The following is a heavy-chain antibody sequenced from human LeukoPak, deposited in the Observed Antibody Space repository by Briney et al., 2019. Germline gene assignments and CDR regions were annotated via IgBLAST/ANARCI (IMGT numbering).Heavy chain of an antibody. V-gene: IGHV3-53*01. CDR3: ARGLFSSSRWHNFFDY. CDR2: IYSGGDT. J-gene: IGHJ4*02. Sequence: PGGSLRLSCAASGFTVTSNYMSWVRQAPGKGLEWVSTIYSGGDTYYADSVKGRFTISRDSSKNTLFLQMDSLRAEDTAVYYCARGLFSSSRWHNFFDYWGQGTLVTVSS. D-gene: IGHD6-13*01. CDR1: GFTVTSNY.